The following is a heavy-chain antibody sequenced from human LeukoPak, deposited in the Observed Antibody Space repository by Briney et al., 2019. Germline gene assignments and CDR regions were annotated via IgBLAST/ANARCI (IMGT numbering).Heavy chain of an antibody. D-gene: IGHD3-10*01. V-gene: IGHV4-59*01. CDR3: ARGAVWFGELFTPDAFDI. CDR2: IYYSGST. CDR1: GGSISSYY. Sequence: PSETLSLTCTVSGGSISSYYWSWIRQPPGKGLEWIGYIYYSGSTNYTPSLKSRVTISVDTSKNQFSLKLSSVTAADTAVYYCARGAVWFGELFTPDAFDIWGQGTMVTVSS. J-gene: IGHJ3*02.